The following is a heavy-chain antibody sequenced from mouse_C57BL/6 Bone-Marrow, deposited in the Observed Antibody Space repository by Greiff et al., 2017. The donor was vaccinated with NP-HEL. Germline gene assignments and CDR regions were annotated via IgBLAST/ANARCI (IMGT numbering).Heavy chain of an antibody. V-gene: IGHV3-8*01. D-gene: IGHD1-1*01. Sequence: EVKLVESGPGLAKPSQTLSLTCSVTGYSITSDYWNWIRKFPGNKLEYMGYISYSGSTYYNPSLKSRISITRDTSKNQYYLQLNSVTTEDTATYYCARLGYGSSGDWYFDVWGTGTTVTVSS. CDR3: ARLGYGSSGDWYFDV. CDR2: ISYSGST. CDR1: GYSITSDY. J-gene: IGHJ1*03.